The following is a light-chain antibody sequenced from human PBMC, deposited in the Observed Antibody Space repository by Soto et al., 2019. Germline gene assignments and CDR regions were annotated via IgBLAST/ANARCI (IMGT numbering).Light chain of an antibody. V-gene: IGKV3-11*01. CDR1: QSVSSY. CDR2: DAS. J-gene: IGKJ5*01. Sequence: EIVLTQSPATLSLSPGERATLSCRASQSVSSYLAWYQQKPGQAPRLLLYDASNRATGIPARFSGSGSGTDFTLTISSLEPEDFAVYYCQQRSNWPPSIGFGQGTRLEIK. CDR3: QQRSNWPPSIG.